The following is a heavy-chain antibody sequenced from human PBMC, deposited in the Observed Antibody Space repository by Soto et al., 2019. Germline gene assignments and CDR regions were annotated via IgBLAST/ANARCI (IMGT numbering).Heavy chain of an antibody. J-gene: IGHJ3*02. D-gene: IGHD3-22*01. CDR1: GGSIRSYY. V-gene: IGHV4-59*01. CDR2: IYYSGST. Sequence: PSETPSLTCTVSGGSIRSYYGSWIRPPPGKGLEWIGYIYYSGSTSYNPSLKSRVTISLDTSKNQFSLKLSSVTAADTAVYYCARTYDDSGPNSGGYGFDIWGPGTMVTVSS. CDR3: ARTYDDSGPNSGGYGFDI.